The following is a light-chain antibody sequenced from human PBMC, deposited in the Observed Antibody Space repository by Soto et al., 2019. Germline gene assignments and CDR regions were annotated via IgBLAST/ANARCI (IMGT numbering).Light chain of an antibody. CDR1: SSDVGGYNY. V-gene: IGLV2-14*01. Sequence: QSALTQPASVSGSPGQSITISCTGTSSDVGGYNYVSWYQQHPGKAPKLMIYDVSNRPPGVSNRFSGSKSGNTASLTSSGLQAENEADYSCSSYTSSSTYVVLGGGTQLTVL. J-gene: IGLJ2*01. CDR2: DVS. CDR3: SSYTSSSTYVV.